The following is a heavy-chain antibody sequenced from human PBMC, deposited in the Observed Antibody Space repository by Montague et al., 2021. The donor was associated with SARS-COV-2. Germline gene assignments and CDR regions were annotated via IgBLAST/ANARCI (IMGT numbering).Heavy chain of an antibody. CDR2: SCFGGTS. J-gene: IGHJ2*01. Sequence: SETLSLTCTVSSGSISNAIYYWGWIRQPPGKGPEWIGCSCFGGTSYFXPSLKTRITISIDTSKNQCSLKMTAVTAADTAVYFCVRPEIQLSFDLWGLGTLVTVSS. CDR3: VRPEIQLSFDL. CDR1: SGSISNAIYY. D-gene: IGHD5-18*01. V-gene: IGHV4-39*01.